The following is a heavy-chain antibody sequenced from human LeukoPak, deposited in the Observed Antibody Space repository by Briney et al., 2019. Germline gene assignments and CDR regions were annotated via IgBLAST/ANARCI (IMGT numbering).Heavy chain of an antibody. Sequence: SETLSLTCTVSGGSISSYYWSWIRQPPGKGLEWIGYIYYSGSTNYNPSLKSRVTISVDTSKNQFSLRLSSVTAADTAVYYCARARGGVWSGYYVDYWGQGTLVTVSS. CDR1: GGSISSYY. CDR3: ARARGGVWSGYYVDY. J-gene: IGHJ4*02. V-gene: IGHV4-59*01. CDR2: IYYSGST. D-gene: IGHD3-3*01.